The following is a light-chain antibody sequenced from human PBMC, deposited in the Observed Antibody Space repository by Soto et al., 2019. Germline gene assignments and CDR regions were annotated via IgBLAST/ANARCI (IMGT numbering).Light chain of an antibody. CDR3: QQYGSSPFT. V-gene: IGKV3-20*01. CDR1: QSMSSTY. CDR2: GAS. Sequence: EIVLTQSPGTLSLSPGERATLSCRASQSMSSTYLAWYQQKPGQAPRLLIYGASSRASGIPDRFSGSGSGTDFTLTISRLAPEDFAVYYCQQYGSSPFTIGPGTKVDIK. J-gene: IGKJ3*01.